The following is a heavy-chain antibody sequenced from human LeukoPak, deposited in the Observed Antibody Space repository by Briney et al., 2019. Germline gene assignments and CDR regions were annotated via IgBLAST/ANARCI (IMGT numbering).Heavy chain of an antibody. Sequence: GGSLRLSCAASGFSFSSHWVHWVRQAPGKGLVWVSRISDDGSYTSNVDSVKGRFTISRDNVNNMLYLHMNSLRAEDTAVYYCARGGDYDSSGYYFYFDYWGQGTLVTVSS. J-gene: IGHJ4*02. CDR1: GFSFSSHW. V-gene: IGHV3-74*01. CDR2: ISDDGSYT. CDR3: ARGGDYDSSGYYFYFDY. D-gene: IGHD3-22*01.